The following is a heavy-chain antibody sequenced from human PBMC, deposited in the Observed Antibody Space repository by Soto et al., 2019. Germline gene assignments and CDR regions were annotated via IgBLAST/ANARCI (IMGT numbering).Heavy chain of an antibody. CDR2: ISGSGGST. CDR1: GFTFSSYA. Sequence: EVQLLESGGGLVQPGGSLRISCAAAGFTFSSYAMSWVRQAPGKGLEWVSAISGSGGSTYYADSVKGRFTISRDNYKNTLYLQMYSLRAEDTAVYYCAKTMYYYDSSGYQWGQGTLVTVSS. CDR3: AKTMYYYDSSGYQ. V-gene: IGHV3-23*01. D-gene: IGHD3-22*01. J-gene: IGHJ4*02.